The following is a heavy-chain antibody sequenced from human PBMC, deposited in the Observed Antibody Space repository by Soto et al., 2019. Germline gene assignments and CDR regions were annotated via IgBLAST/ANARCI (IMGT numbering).Heavy chain of an antibody. D-gene: IGHD6-19*01. CDR1: GYTFTAYF. CDR3: SRAISSTWAKTWVDA. Sequence: ASVKVSCKASGYTFTAYFMHWVRQAPGQGLEWMGWINPSSGGANNAQKFQGRITLTRDTSISTVYMELSSLRSDDTAVYYCSRAISSTWAKTWVDAWGQGTLVTVSS. CDR2: INPSSGGA. V-gene: IGHV1-2*02. J-gene: IGHJ5*02.